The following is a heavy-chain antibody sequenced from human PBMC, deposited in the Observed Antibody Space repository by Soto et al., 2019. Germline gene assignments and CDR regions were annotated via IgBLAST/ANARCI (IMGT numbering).Heavy chain of an antibody. CDR2: VYSSGST. CDR3: ARHAETPTHRGWRWFDP. Sequence: QVQLQESGPGLVRPSETLSLTCTVSGDSISSSSYYWGWMRQPPGKGLEWIASVYSSGSTYYNPSLKSRVTMSVDTSMNQFSLEVTSVTAADMSVYYCARHAETPTHRGWRWFDPWGRGTLLTVSS. CDR1: GDSISSSSYY. J-gene: IGHJ5*02. D-gene: IGHD2-15*01. V-gene: IGHV4-39*01.